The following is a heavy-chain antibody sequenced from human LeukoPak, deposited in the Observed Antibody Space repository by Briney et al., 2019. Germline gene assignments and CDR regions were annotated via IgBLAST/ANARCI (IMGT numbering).Heavy chain of an antibody. J-gene: IGHJ4*02. CDR1: GYTLTELS. CDR3: ATGPIVGATTDQLDY. Sequence: ASVKVSCKVSGYTLTELSMHWVRQAPGKGLEWMGGFDPEDGETICAQKFQGRVTMTEDTSTDTAYMELSSLRSEDTAVYYCATGPIVGATTDQLDYWGQGTLVTVSS. V-gene: IGHV1-24*01. CDR2: FDPEDGET. D-gene: IGHD1-26*01.